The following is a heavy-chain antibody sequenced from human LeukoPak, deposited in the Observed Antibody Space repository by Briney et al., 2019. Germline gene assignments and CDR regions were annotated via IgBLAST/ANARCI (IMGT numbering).Heavy chain of an antibody. D-gene: IGHD3-9*01. CDR1: GYSFTSYW. Sequence: GKLLKISCECSGYSFTSYWIGWVRHMPGKGLEWRGIIYPCDSDTSYNPSFQSQVTISADKSNSPAYLQWSSLKASDTAMYYCARRAGAYFDWSEYFQHWGRGTLVTVSS. CDR3: ARRAGAYFDWSEYFQH. J-gene: IGHJ1*01. CDR2: IYPCDSDT. V-gene: IGHV5-51*01.